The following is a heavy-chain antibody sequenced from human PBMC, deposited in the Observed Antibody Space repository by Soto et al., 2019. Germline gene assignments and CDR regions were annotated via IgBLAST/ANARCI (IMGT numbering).Heavy chain of an antibody. CDR1: GFTFSTYH. V-gene: IGHV3-33*01. CDR3: ARIGSWALNFDY. Sequence: GGSLRLSCAASGFTFSTYHMHWVRQAPGKGLEWVAVIWSDGSNKYYADSVKGRFTISRDNSKNTLYLQMNSLRDEDTAVYYCARIGSWALNFDYWGQGTQVTVSS. J-gene: IGHJ4*02. CDR2: IWSDGSNK. D-gene: IGHD6-13*01.